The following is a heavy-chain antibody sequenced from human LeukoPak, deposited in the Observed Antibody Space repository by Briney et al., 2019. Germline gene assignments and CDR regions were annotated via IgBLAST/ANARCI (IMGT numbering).Heavy chain of an antibody. V-gene: IGHV3-23*01. J-gene: IGHJ4*02. Sequence: GGSRRLSCAASGFTFSSYALSWVRQAPGKGLEWVSAISGSGTNTYYADSVKGRFTIPRDNPKNTLYLQMNSLRAEETAIYYCANLAPYSSSPDFDYWGQGTLVTVSS. D-gene: IGHD6-6*01. CDR2: ISGSGTNT. CDR1: GFTFSSYA. CDR3: ANLAPYSSSPDFDY.